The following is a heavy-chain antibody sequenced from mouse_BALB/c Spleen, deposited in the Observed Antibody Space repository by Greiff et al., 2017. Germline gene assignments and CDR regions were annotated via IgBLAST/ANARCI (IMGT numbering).Heavy chain of an antibody. V-gene: IGHV5-17*02. D-gene: IGHD1-1*01. Sequence: DVMLVESGGGLVQPGGSRKLSCAASGFTFSSFGMHWVRQAPEKGLEWVAYISSGSSTIYYADTVKGRFTISRDNPKNTLFLQMTSLRSEDTAMYYCARSDYYGSSPWFAYWGQGTLVTVSA. CDR2: ISSGSSTI. CDR3: ARSDYYGSSPWFAY. J-gene: IGHJ3*01. CDR1: GFTFSSFG.